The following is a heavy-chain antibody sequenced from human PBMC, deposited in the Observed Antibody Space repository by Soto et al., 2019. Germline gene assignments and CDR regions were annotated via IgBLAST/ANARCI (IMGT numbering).Heavy chain of an antibody. CDR3: TKDPVPGGADV. CDR1: AFTFRNYA. D-gene: IGHD3-16*01. CDR2: LDLNSGRT. V-gene: IGHV3-9*01. J-gene: IGHJ6*02. Sequence: PGGSLRLSCVASAFTFRNYAMHWVRQAPGKGLEWVSGLDLNSGRTGYADSVKGRFTISRDNDKNSLSLEMNSLRVEDTALYYCTKDPVPGGADVWGQGTTVTVSS.